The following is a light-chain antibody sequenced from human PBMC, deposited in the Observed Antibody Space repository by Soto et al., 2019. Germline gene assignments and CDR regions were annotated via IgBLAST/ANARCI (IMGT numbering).Light chain of an antibody. CDR3: EQYGSSPRT. Sequence: EIVLTQSPASLSLSPGGRATLACRSSQSVSSNYFAWYQQKPGQAPRLLIYGVSSRATGIPDRFSGSGSGTDFTLTISRLETEDFAVYYCEQYGSSPRTFGQGTKVDIK. CDR2: GVS. V-gene: IGKV3-20*01. CDR1: QSVSSNY. J-gene: IGKJ1*01.